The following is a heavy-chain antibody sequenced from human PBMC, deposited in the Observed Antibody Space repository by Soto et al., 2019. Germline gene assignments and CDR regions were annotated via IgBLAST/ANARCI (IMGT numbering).Heavy chain of an antibody. CDR3: AKDLGLTTFMYYFDY. Sequence: ASVKVSCQASGHTFTSYYMHWVRQAPGQGLEWMGIINPSGGSTSYAQKFQGRVTMTRDTSTSTVYMELNSLRAEDTAVYYCAKDLGLTTFMYYFDYWGQGTLVTVSS. J-gene: IGHJ4*02. CDR1: GHTFTSYY. CDR2: INPSGGST. D-gene: IGHD3-16*01. V-gene: IGHV1-46*01.